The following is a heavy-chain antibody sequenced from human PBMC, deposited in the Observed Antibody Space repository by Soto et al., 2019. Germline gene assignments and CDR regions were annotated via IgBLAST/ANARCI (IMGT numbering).Heavy chain of an antibody. CDR1: GFTFSSYG. CDR2: ISYDGSNK. Sequence: GGSLRLSCAASGFTFSSYGMHWVRQAPGKGLEWVAVISYDGSNKYYADSVKGRFTISRDNSKNTLYLQMNSLRAEDTAVYYCAKSPSGSYIDYWGQGTLVTVSS. J-gene: IGHJ4*02. CDR3: AKSPSGSYIDY. V-gene: IGHV3-30*18. D-gene: IGHD1-26*01.